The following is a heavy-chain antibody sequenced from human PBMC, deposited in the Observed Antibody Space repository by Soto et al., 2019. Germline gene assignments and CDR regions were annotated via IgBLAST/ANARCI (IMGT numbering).Heavy chain of an antibody. CDR3: ASGALWFGELLSGGARAFDI. D-gene: IGHD3-10*01. CDR1: GFTFSDYY. CDR2: ISSSGSTI. Sequence: QVKLVESGGGLVKPGGSLRLSCAASGFTFSDYYMSWIRQAPGKGLEWVSYISSSGSTIYYADSVKGRFTISRDNAKNSLYLQMNSLRSEDTAVYYCASGALWFGELLSGGARAFDIWGQGTMVTVSS. V-gene: IGHV3-11*01. J-gene: IGHJ3*02.